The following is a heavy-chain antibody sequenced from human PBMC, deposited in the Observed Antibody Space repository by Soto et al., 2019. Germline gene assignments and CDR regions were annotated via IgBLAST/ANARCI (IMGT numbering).Heavy chain of an antibody. J-gene: IGHJ4*02. CDR2: ITSSGSTI. CDR1: GFTFSDYY. D-gene: IGHD6-6*01. Sequence: PGGSLRLSCAASGFTFSDYYMSWIRQAPGKGLEWVSYITSSGSTIFYADSVKGRFTISRNNAENSLYLQMNSLRAEDTAVYYCATVFSSSNFNYWGQGTLVTVSS. CDR3: ATVFSSSNFNY. V-gene: IGHV3-11*01.